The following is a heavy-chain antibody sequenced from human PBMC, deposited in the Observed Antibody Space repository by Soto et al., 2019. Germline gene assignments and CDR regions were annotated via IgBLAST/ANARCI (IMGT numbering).Heavy chain of an antibody. Sequence: QVQLVESGGGVVQPGRSLRLSCAASGFTFSSYGMHWVRQAPGKGLEWVAVISYDGSNKYYADSVKGRFTISRDNSKNTLYLQMNSLRAEDTAVYYCAKAHQHGGVRYYGSGSTFDYWGQGTLVTVSS. V-gene: IGHV3-30*18. CDR3: AKAHQHGGVRYYGSGSTFDY. CDR1: GFTFSSYG. D-gene: IGHD3-10*01. CDR2: ISYDGSNK. J-gene: IGHJ4*02.